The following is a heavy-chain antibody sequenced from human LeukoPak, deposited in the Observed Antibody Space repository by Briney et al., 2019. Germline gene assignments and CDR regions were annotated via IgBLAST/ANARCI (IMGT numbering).Heavy chain of an antibody. CDR1: GFTFSTYF. V-gene: IGHV3-7*05. Sequence: GGSLRLSCAASGFTFSTYFMSWVRQAPGKGLEWVANIKQDGSEKYYVDSMKGRFTISRDNAKNSLYLQMNSLRAEDTAVYYCARVRRTTVTTFDYWGQGTLVTVFS. CDR2: IKQDGSEK. D-gene: IGHD4-17*01. J-gene: IGHJ4*02. CDR3: ARVRRTTVTTFDY.